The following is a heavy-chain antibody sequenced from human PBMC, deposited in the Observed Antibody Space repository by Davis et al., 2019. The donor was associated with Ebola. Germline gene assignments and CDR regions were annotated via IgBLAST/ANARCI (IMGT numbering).Heavy chain of an antibody. V-gene: IGHV3-11*01. D-gene: IGHD6-19*01. CDR1: GFTFSDYY. CDR3: AKGQQWLAAWFDY. Sequence: GGSLRLSCAASGFTFSDYYMSWIRQAPGKGLEWVSYISSSGSTIYYADSVKGRFTISRDNAKNSLYLQMNSLRAEDTAVYYCAKGQQWLAAWFDYWGQGTLVTVFS. J-gene: IGHJ4*02. CDR2: ISSSGSTI.